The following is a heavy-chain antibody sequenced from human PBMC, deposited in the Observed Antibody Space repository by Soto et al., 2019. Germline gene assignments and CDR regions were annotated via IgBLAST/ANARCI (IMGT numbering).Heavy chain of an antibody. CDR2: IYYSGST. Sequence: SETLSLTCTVSGGSISSYYWSWIRQPPGKGLEWIGYIYYSGSTNYNPSLKSRVTISVDTSKNQFSLKLSSVTAADTAVYYCARRGRGIGGYYYGMDVWGQGTTVTVS. J-gene: IGHJ6*02. CDR1: GGSISSYY. V-gene: IGHV4-59*01. D-gene: IGHD3-16*01. CDR3: ARRGRGIGGYYYGMDV.